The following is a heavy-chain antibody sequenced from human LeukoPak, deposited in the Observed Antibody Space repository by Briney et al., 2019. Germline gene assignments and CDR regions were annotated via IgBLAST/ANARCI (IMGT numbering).Heavy chain of an antibody. V-gene: IGHV6-1*01. J-gene: IGHJ4*02. CDR1: GDSVSSSSAA. CDR2: TYYRCKWCN. CDR3: AREDRLLRRGFDY. Sequence: SQTLSLTCAISGDSVSSSSAAWNWIRQSPSRGLEWLGRTYYRCKWCNEYAVSVKSRITINPDTSKNQFSLQLNSVTPEDTAVYHCAREDRLLRRGFDYWGQGTLLTVSS. D-gene: IGHD1-26*01.